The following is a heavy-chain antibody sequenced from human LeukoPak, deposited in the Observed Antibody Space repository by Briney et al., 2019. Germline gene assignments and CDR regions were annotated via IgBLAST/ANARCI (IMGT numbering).Heavy chain of an antibody. D-gene: IGHD3-10*01. CDR2: ISISGGSA. J-gene: IGHJ5*02. V-gene: IGHV3-23*01. CDR1: GFTFSSYS. CDR3: AKDRDLLFAHCWFDL. Sequence: GGSLRLSCAASGFTFSSYSMSWVRQAPGKGLEWVSGISISGGSAYYADSVKGRFTVSRDNSKNTLYLQMNRLRAEDTAVYYCAKDRDLLFAHCWFDLWGQGTLVTVSS.